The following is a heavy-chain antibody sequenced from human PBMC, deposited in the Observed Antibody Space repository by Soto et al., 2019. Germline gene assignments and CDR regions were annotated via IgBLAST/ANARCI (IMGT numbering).Heavy chain of an antibody. V-gene: IGHV1-18*01. D-gene: IGHD3-22*01. Sequence: ASVKVSCKSSGYPFTHYGITWVRQAPGQGLEWMGWISPFNGNTNYGQTLQGRVTLTTDTSTSTVYMELRSLRSDDTDVYFCARDQSFDRSHYYGIDVWGQGTTVTVSS. CDR2: ISPFNGNT. CDR1: GYPFTHYG. CDR3: ARDQSFDRSHYYGIDV. J-gene: IGHJ6*02.